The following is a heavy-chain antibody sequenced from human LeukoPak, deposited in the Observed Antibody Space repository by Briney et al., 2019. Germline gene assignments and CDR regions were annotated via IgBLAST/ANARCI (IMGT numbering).Heavy chain of an antibody. J-gene: IGHJ4*02. Sequence: PSEALSLTCSVSGGSIRSSSYYWSWIRQPPGKGLEWIGYIYYSGSTNYNPSLKSRVTISVDTSKNQFSLKLSSVTAADTALYYCASSLRPTYYYDSSGYYYDLGYWGQGTLVTVSS. V-gene: IGHV4-61*05. D-gene: IGHD3-22*01. CDR1: GGSIRSSSYY. CDR3: ASSLRPTYYYDSSGYYYDLGY. CDR2: IYYSGST.